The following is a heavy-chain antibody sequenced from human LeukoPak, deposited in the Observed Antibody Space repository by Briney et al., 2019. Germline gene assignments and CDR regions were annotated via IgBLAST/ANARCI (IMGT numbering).Heavy chain of an antibody. V-gene: IGHV1-8*03. D-gene: IGHD3-10*01. CDR2: MNPNSGNT. Sequence: ASVKVSCEASGYTFTSYDINWVRQATGQGPEWKGWMNPNSGNTGYAQKFQGRVAITRNTSISTAYMELSGLRSEDTAVYYCARGPGVNQYFQHWGQGTLVTVSS. J-gene: IGHJ1*01. CDR3: ARGPGVNQYFQH. CDR1: GYTFTSYD.